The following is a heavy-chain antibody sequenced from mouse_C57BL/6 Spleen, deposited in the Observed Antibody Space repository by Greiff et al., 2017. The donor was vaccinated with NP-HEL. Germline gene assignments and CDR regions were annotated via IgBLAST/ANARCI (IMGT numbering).Heavy chain of an antibody. D-gene: IGHD2-3*01. V-gene: IGHV1-52*01. CDR1: GYTFTSYW. Sequence: QVQLQQSGAELVRPGSSVKLSCKASGYTFTSYWMHWVKQRPIQGLEWIGNIDPSDSETHYNQKFKDKATLTVDKSSSTAYMQLSSLTSEDSAVYYCARSLRGKIYDGYYGYAMDYWGQGTSVTVSS. CDR3: ARSLRGKIYDGYYGYAMDY. CDR2: IDPSDSET. J-gene: IGHJ4*01.